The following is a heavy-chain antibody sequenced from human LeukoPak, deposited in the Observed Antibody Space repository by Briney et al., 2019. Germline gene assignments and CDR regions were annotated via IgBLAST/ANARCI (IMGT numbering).Heavy chain of an antibody. Sequence: GGSLRLSCAASGFTFSSYAMSWVRQAPGKGLEWVSAITGSGGSTYYADSVKGRFTISRDNSKNTLYLQLNSLRAEDTAVYYCAKEAGDSSGYYPGYFQHWGQGTLVTVSS. CDR1: GFTFSSYA. D-gene: IGHD3-22*01. V-gene: IGHV3-23*01. J-gene: IGHJ1*01. CDR2: ITGSGGST. CDR3: AKEAGDSSGYYPGYFQH.